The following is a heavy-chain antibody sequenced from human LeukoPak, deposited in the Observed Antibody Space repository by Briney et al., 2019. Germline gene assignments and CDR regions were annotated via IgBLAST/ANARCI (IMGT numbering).Heavy chain of an antibody. CDR1: GGTFSSYA. V-gene: IGHV1-69*05. D-gene: IGHD2-2*01. Sequence: SVKVSCKASGGTFSSYAISWVRQAPGQGLEWMGGIIPIFGTANYAQKFQGRVTITTDESTSTAYMEPSSLRSEDTAVYYCASGSAVAAANYYYYYMDVWGKGTTVTVSS. J-gene: IGHJ6*03. CDR3: ASGSAVAAANYYYYYMDV. CDR2: IIPIFGTA.